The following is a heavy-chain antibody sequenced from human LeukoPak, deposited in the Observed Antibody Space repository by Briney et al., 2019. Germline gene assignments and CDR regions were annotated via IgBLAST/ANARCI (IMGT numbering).Heavy chain of an antibody. J-gene: IGHJ6*03. D-gene: IGHD2-21*01. V-gene: IGHV3-23*01. CDR3: ARSIFTFDYYDFYYMDV. Sequence: PGGSLRLSCVASGFSFSYHGMNWVRLAPGKGLEWVSGVSPPGGGTYYADSVKGRFTISRDNSENTLSLQMNSLRAEDTAVYYCARSIFTFDYYDFYYMDVWGRGTTVTVSS. CDR1: GFSFSYHG. CDR2: VSPPGGGT.